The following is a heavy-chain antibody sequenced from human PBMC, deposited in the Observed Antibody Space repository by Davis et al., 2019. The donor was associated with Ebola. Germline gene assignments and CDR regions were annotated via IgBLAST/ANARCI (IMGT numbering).Heavy chain of an antibody. D-gene: IGHD1-14*01. J-gene: IGHJ5*02. CDR3: ARGTLTRPVWFDP. CDR1: GGSISTSY. V-gene: IGHV4-59*01. Sequence: MPSETLSLTCSVSGGSISTSYWTWIRQSPGKGLEWIGYIYYSGRTYYNPSLKSRVAMSIDTSKNQFSLKLSSVTAADTAVYYCARGTLTRPVWFDPWGQGTLVTVSS. CDR2: IYYSGRT.